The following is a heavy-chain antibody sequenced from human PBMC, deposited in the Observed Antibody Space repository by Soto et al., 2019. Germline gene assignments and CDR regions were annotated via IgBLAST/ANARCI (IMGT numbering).Heavy chain of an antibody. D-gene: IGHD4-4*01. CDR1: GFRFSTYD. V-gene: IGHV3-23*01. CDR3: VRQAKLTTVTANVGYYYGLDV. CDR2: MSGSGSGT. Sequence: DVQLLESGGGLVQPGGSLRLSCAASGFRFSTYDMSWVRQAPGKGLEWVSVMSGSGSGTYYADSVKGRFTISRDNSKNTLYLQMKRLRAEDTAVYYCVRQAKLTTVTANVGYYYGLDVWGQGTTVTVSS. J-gene: IGHJ6*02.